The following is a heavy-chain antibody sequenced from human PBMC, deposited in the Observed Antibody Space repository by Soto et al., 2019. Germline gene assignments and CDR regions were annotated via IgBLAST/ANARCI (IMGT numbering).Heavy chain of an antibody. CDR2: ISYDGSNR. CDR1: GFTFSNYG. Sequence: QVQLVESGGGVVQPGRSLRLSCAGSGFTFSNYGMHWVRQAPGKGLEWVAVISYDGSNRYYADAVKGRFTISRDNSKNQLELQMKSLRAYDTDVYYCARDLSGVYCSGGSCFLDYWGQGSLVTVSS. J-gene: IGHJ4*02. V-gene: IGHV3-30*03. CDR3: ARDLSGVYCSGGSCFLDY. D-gene: IGHD2-15*01.